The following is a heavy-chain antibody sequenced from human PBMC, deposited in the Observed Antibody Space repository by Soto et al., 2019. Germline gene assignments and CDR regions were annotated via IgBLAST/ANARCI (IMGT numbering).Heavy chain of an antibody. J-gene: IGHJ4*02. V-gene: IGHV4-59*01. D-gene: IGHD6-6*01. Sequence: SETLSLTCTVSSDSISNYYWSWIRQPPGKGLEWIGYIHYSGSTDYNPSLKSRVSISGDTSKSQFSLKLSSVTAADTAVYYCASAVGAPFYYLDFRGQGTLVTVSS. CDR1: SDSISNYY. CDR3: ASAVGAPFYYLDF. CDR2: IHYSGST.